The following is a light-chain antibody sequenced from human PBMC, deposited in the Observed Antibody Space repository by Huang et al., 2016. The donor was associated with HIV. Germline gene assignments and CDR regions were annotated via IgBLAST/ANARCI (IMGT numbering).Light chain of an antibody. CDR1: QSLLHSNGYNY. V-gene: IGKV2-28*01. CDR2: LGS. Sequence: DIVMTQSPLSLLVTPGAPASISCRSSQSLLHSNGYNYLDWYLQKPGQSPQLLIYLGSNRASGVPDRFSCSAASNDFTLKISRVEDEDVGVYYCMQALQTPLFGQGTKLEIK. J-gene: IGKJ2*01. CDR3: MQALQTPL.